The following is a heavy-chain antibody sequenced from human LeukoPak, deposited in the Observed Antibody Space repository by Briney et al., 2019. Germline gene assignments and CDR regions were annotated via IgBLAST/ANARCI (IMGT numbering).Heavy chain of an antibody. CDR3: ARDSAYYDFWSGYYRRNGMDV. CDR1: GGSISSGGYY. D-gene: IGHD3-3*01. V-gene: IGHV4-31*03. CDR2: IYYSGST. J-gene: IGHJ6*02. Sequence: SETLSLTCTVSGGSISSGGYYWSWIRQHPGKGLEWIGYIYYSGSTYYNPSLKSRVTISVDTSKNQFSLKLSSVTAADTAVYYCARDSAYYDFWSGYYRRNGMDVWGQGTLVTVSS.